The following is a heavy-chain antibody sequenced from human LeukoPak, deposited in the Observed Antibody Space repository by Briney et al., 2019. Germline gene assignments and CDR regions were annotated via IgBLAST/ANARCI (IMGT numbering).Heavy chain of an antibody. CDR3: ARRAGYCSITNCYTAFDF. CDR1: GGTFSNYA. J-gene: IGHJ4*02. CDR2: ITPIFGTA. D-gene: IGHD2-2*02. V-gene: IGHV1-69*13. Sequence: SVEVSCKASGGTFSNYAMNWVRQAPGQGLEWMGVITPIFGTANYAQRFQGRGTITADESTSKAYMEMSSLRSEDTAVYYCARRAGYCSITNCYTAFDFWGQGTLVTVSS.